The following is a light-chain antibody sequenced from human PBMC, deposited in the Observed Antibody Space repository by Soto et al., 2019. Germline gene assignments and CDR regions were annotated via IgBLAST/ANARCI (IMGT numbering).Light chain of an antibody. CDR2: DAS. Sequence: EIVMTQSPATLSASPGETVTLSCRASQSVRSNFAWYQQKPGQTPRLLIYDASTMATGIPARFSGSGSGTEFTLTIQSLQSEDFAIYYCQQYNHWPPYTFGQGTQLEMK. CDR3: QQYNHWPPYT. V-gene: IGKV3-15*01. J-gene: IGKJ2*01. CDR1: QSVRSN.